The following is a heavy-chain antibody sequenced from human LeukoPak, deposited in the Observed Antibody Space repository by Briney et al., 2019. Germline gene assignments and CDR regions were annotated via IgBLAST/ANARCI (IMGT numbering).Heavy chain of an antibody. J-gene: IGHJ5*02. CDR2: FDPEDGET. CDR1: GYTLTELS. V-gene: IGHV1-24*01. CDR3: ATSYPYCSSTSCYVVDNWFDP. D-gene: IGHD2-2*01. Sequence: ASVKVSCKXSGYTLTELSMHWVRQAPGKGLEWMGGFDPEDGETIYAQKFQGRVTMTEDTSTDTAYMELSSLRSEDTAVYYCATSYPYCSSTSCYVVDNWFDPWGQGTLVTVSS.